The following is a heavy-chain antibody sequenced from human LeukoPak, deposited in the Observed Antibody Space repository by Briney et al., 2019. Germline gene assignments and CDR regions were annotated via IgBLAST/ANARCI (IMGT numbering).Heavy chain of an antibody. J-gene: IGHJ4*02. Sequence: GGSLRLSCAASRFTFSSYGMSWVRQAPGKGLEWVSSISGSGGSTYYADSVKGRFTISRDNSKITLYLQMNSLRDEDTAVYYCAKSSYYDASGYYREYYFDYWGQGTLVTVSS. CDR2: ISGSGGST. D-gene: IGHD3-22*01. CDR3: AKSSYYDASGYYREYYFDY. V-gene: IGHV3-23*01. CDR1: RFTFSSYG.